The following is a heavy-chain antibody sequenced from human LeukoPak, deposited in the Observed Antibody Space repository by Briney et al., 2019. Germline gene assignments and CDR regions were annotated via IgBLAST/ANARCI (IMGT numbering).Heavy chain of an antibody. Sequence: GGSLRLSCAASGFTFSSYAMHWVRQAPGKGLEWVTFIRYSGTDKYYADSVKGRFTISRDNSKNTLYLQMSNLRDEDTALYYCAFEYFDFWGQGTLVTVSS. V-gene: IGHV3-30*04. J-gene: IGHJ4*02. CDR3: AFEYFDF. CDR2: IRYSGTDK. CDR1: GFTFSSYA. D-gene: IGHD3-9*01.